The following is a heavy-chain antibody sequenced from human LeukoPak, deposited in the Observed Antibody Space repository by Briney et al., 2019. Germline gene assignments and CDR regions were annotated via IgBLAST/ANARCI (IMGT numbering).Heavy chain of an antibody. Sequence: PGGSLRLSCAASGFNFSAYAMHWVRQAPGKGLEYVSVVTNNGDTTYYANSVKGRFTISRDNSKSTLFLQMDSLRGEDMGVYYCARGHPYNSGSNYMDVWGSGTTVTVS. D-gene: IGHD3-10*01. V-gene: IGHV3-64*01. CDR3: ARGHPYNSGSNYMDV. CDR1: GFNFSAYA. J-gene: IGHJ6*03. CDR2: VTNNGDTT.